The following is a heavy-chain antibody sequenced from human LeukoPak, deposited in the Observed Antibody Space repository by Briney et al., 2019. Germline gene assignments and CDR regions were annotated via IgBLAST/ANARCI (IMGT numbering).Heavy chain of an antibody. V-gene: IGHV1-69*06. CDR1: GGTFSSYA. CDR3: ASQGDILTGYYMFDY. Sequence: SVKVSCKASGGTFSSYAISWVRQAPGQGLEWMGGIIPIFGTANYAQKFQGRVTITADKSTSTAYMELSSLRSEDTAVYYCASQGDILTGYYMFDYWGQGTLVTVSS. CDR2: IIPIFGTA. D-gene: IGHD3-9*01. J-gene: IGHJ4*02.